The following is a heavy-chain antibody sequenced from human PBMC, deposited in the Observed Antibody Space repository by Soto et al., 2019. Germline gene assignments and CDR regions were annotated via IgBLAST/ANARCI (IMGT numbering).Heavy chain of an antibody. CDR3: ARDLRDYSNYYNWFDP. D-gene: IGHD4-4*01. V-gene: IGHV1-69*13. CDR2: IIPIFGTA. Sequence: RASVKVSCKASGGTFSSYAISWVRQAPGQGLEWMGGIIPIFGTANYAQKFQGRVTITADESTSTAYMELSSLRSEDTAVYYCARDLRDYSNYYNWFDPWGQGTLVTVSS. J-gene: IGHJ5*02. CDR1: GGTFSSYA.